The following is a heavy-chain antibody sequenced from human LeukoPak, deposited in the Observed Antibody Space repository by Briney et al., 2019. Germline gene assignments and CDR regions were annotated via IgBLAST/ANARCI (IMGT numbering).Heavy chain of an antibody. D-gene: IGHD6-6*01. CDR1: GGSFSGYY. CDR3: ARGGRTSIAARPSSVGDY. Sequence: SETLSLTCAVYGGSFSGYYWSWIRQPPGKGLEWIGEINHSGSTNYNPSLKSRVTISVDTPQNQFSLKLSSVTAADTAVYYCARGGRTSIAARPSSVGDYWGQGTLVTVSS. V-gene: IGHV4-34*01. J-gene: IGHJ4*02. CDR2: INHSGST.